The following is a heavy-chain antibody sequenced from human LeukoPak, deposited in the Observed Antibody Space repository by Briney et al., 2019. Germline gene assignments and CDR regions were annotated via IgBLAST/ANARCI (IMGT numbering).Heavy chain of an antibody. CDR1: GGSISSSSYY. Sequence: SETLSLTCTVSGGSISSSSYYWGWIRQPPGKGLEWIGSIYYSGSTYYNPSLKSRVTISVDTSKNQFSLKLSSVTAADTAVYYCARVSSSWYQAVDYWGQGTLVTVSS. D-gene: IGHD6-13*01. J-gene: IGHJ4*02. CDR2: IYYSGST. V-gene: IGHV4-39*07. CDR3: ARVSSSWYQAVDY.